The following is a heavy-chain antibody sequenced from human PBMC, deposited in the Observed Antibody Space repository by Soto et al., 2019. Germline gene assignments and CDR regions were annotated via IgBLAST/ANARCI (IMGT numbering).Heavy chain of an antibody. CDR2: IIPIFNTA. Sequence: QVQLVQSGAEVKKPGSSVKVSCQASGGTLSNYAFTWVRQAPGQGLEWMGGIIPIFNTANYAQKFQGRVTITADESTSTAYMEVNSLRSEDTAVYYCARVRPTDYVGNYNNGMDVWGQVTTVTVAS. J-gene: IGHJ6*02. CDR1: GGTLSNYA. CDR3: ARVRPTDYVGNYNNGMDV. D-gene: IGHD4-17*01. V-gene: IGHV1-69*01.